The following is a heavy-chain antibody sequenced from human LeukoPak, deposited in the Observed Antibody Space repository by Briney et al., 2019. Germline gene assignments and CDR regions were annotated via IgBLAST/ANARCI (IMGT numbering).Heavy chain of an antibody. D-gene: IGHD4-4*01. CDR3: ARDAGAVTPDY. CDR1: GYTFTGYY. J-gene: IGHJ4*02. CDR2: ISAYNGNT. V-gene: IGHV1-18*04. Sequence: ASVKVSCKASGYTFTGYYMHWVRQAPGQGLEWMGWISAYNGNTNYAQKLQGRVTMTTDTSTSTAYMELRSLRSDDTAVYYCARDAGAVTPDYWGQGTLVTVSS.